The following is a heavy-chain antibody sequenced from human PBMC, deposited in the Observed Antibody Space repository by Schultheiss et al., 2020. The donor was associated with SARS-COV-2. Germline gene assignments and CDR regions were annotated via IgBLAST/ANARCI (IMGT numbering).Heavy chain of an antibody. CDR2: IYTSGST. CDR3: ARETGFYCSSTSCYPYYYYYMDV. J-gene: IGHJ6*03. Sequence: SETLSLTCAVHGGSFSDYSWSWIRQPPGKGLEWIGRIYTSGSTNYNPSLKSRVTISVDTSKNQFSLKLSSVTAADTAVYYCARETGFYCSSTSCYPYYYYYMDVWGKGTTVTVSS. D-gene: IGHD2-2*01. V-gene: IGHV4-4*07. CDR1: GGSFSDYS.